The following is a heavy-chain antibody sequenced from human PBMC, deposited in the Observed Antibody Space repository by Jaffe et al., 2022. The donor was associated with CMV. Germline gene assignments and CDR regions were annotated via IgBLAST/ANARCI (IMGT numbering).Heavy chain of an antibody. CDR3: ARQPIGYCSSTSCYEVDY. V-gene: IGHV4-39*01. J-gene: IGHJ4*02. CDR2: IYYSGST. CDR1: GGSISSSSYY. Sequence: QLQLQESGPGLVKPSETLSLTCTVSGGSISSSSYYWGWIRQPPGKGLEWIGSIYYSGSTYYNPSLKSRVTISVDTSKNQFSLKLSSVTAADTAVYYCARQPIGYCSSTSCYEVDYWGQGTLVTVSS. D-gene: IGHD2-2*01.